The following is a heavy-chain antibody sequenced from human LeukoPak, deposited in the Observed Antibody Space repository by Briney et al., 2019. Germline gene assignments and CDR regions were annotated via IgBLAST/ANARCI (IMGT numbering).Heavy chain of an antibody. V-gene: IGHV1-2*02. CDR1: GYTFTGYY. CDR3: ARASGSYWWFDS. CDR2: INPNSGGT. D-gene: IGHD1-26*01. J-gene: IGHJ5*01. Sequence: ASVKVSCKASGYTFTGYYMHWVRQAPGQGLEWMGWINPNSGGTNYAQKFQGRVTMTRDTSISTAYMELSRLRSDDTAVYYCARASGSYWWFDSWGQGTLVAVSS.